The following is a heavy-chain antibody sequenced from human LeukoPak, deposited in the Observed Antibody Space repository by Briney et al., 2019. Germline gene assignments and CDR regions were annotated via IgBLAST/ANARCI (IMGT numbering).Heavy chain of an antibody. Sequence: GGSLRLSCAASGFTFSSYAMSWVRQAPGKGLKWVSAISGSGGSTYYADSVKGRFTISRDNSKNTLYLQMNSLRAEDTAVYYCAKVLTPDELLEETYFDYWGQGTLVTVSS. CDR1: GFTFSSYA. V-gene: IGHV3-23*01. CDR2: ISGSGGST. J-gene: IGHJ4*02. D-gene: IGHD1-26*01. CDR3: AKVLTPDELLEETYFDY.